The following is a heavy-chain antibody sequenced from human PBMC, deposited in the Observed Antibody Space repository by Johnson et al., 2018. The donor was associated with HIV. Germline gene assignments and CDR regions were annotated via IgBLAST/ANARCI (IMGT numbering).Heavy chain of an antibody. J-gene: IGHJ3*02. CDR2: INSDGSST. D-gene: IGHD3-22*01. CDR3: AREGTFYYDSSGYDNAFDI. CDR1: GFTFSSYW. V-gene: IGHV3-74*01. Sequence: VTLVESGGGLVQPGGSLRLSCAVSGFTFSSYWMHWVRQAPGKGLVWVSRINSDGSSTNYADSVKGRFTISRDNAENTLYLQMNSLRAEDTAVYYCAREGTFYYDSSGYDNAFDIWGRGTMVTVSS.